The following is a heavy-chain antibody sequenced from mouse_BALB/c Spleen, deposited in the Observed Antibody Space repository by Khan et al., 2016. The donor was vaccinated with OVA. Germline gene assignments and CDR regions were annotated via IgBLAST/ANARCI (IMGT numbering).Heavy chain of an antibody. J-gene: IGHJ1*01. CDR1: GYSITSGYS. D-gene: IGHD1-1*01. CDR3: ARSGTTVVAYWYFDV. CDR2: IHYSGTT. V-gene: IGHV3-1*02. Sequence: EVQLVETGPDLVKPSQSLSLTCTVTGYSITSGYSWHWIRQFPGNKLEWMGYIHYSGTTNYNPSLKSRISITRDTSKNQFFLQLNSVTTEDTATYYCARSGTTVVAYWYFDVWGAGTTVTVSS.